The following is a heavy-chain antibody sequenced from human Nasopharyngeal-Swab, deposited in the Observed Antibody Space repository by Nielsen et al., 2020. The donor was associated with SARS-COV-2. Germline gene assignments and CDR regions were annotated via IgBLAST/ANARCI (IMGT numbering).Heavy chain of an antibody. J-gene: IGHJ4*02. V-gene: IGHV3-73*01. CDR2: IRSKANSYAT. Sequence: GESLKISCAASGFTFSGSVMHWVRQASGKGLEWVGRIRSKANSYATAYAASVKGRFTISRDDSKNTAYLQMNSLKTEDTAVYYCTIGIVVVTETDYWGQGTLVTVSS. CDR3: TIGIVVVTETDY. CDR1: GFTFSGSV. D-gene: IGHD2-21*02.